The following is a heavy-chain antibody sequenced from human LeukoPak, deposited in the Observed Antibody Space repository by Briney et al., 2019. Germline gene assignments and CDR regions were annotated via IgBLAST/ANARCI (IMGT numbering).Heavy chain of an antibody. D-gene: IGHD6-19*01. CDR1: RFIVRNRY. CDR2: ISSGGST. CDR3: AIAVAVPDNWYCDL. Sequence: GGSLRLSCAASRFIVRNRYMTWVCQAPGKGLEWVSFISSGGSTKYADSVKGRFTISRDHSKNTLYLQMNSLRVEDTAVYYCAIAVAVPDNWYCDLWGRGTLVTVSS. J-gene: IGHJ2*01. V-gene: IGHV3-66*01.